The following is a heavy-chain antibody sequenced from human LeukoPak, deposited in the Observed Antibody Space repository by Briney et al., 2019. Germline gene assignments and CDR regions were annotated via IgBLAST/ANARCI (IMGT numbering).Heavy chain of an antibody. CDR3: ARVQPTDYYYYGMDV. CDR2: IYYSGST. V-gene: IGHV4-59*01. CDR1: GGSISSYY. D-gene: IGHD1-14*01. Sequence: SSETLSLTCTVSGGSISSYYWSWIRQPPGKGLEWIGYIYYSGSTNYNPSLKSRVTISVDTSKNQFSLKLSSVTAADTAVYYCARVQPTDYYYYGMDVWGQGTTVTVSS. J-gene: IGHJ6*02.